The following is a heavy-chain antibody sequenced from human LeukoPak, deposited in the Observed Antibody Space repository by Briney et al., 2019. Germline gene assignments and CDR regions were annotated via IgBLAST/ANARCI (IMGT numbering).Heavy chain of an antibody. CDR3: ARDGTGTLDY. V-gene: IGHV3-21*01. J-gene: IGHJ4*02. CDR2: ISSSSSYI. Sequence: GGSLTLSCAASGFTFSSYCMNWVRQAPGKGLEWVSSISSSSSYIYYADSVKGRFTISRDNAKNSLYLQMHSLRAEDTAVYYCARDGTGTLDYWRQGTLDTVSS. CDR1: GFTFSSYC. D-gene: IGHD1-1*01.